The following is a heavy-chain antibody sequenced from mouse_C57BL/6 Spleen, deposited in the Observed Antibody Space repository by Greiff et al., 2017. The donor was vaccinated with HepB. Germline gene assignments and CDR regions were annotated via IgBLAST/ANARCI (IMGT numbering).Heavy chain of an antibody. Sequence: EVQLQQSGPELVKPGASVKISCKASGYTFTDYYMNWVKQSHGKSLEWIGDINPNNGGTSYNQKFKGKATLTVDKSSSTAYMELRSLTSEDSAVYYCAREGRYDYDGTWFAYWGQGTLVTVSA. D-gene: IGHD2-4*01. V-gene: IGHV1-26*01. CDR3: AREGRYDYDGTWFAY. CDR2: INPNNGGT. CDR1: GYTFTDYY. J-gene: IGHJ3*01.